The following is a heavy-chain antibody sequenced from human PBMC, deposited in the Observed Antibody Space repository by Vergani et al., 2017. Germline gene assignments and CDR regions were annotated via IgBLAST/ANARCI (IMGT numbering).Heavy chain of an antibody. J-gene: IGHJ4*02. D-gene: IGHD3-10*01. V-gene: IGHV4-30-4*08. CDR2: IDYSGST. CDR1: GGSISSGDYS. Sequence: QVQLQESGPGLVKPSQTLSLTCTVSGGSISSGDYSWSWIRQPPGKGLEWIGYIDYSGSTYYNPSLKSRVTISVDTSKNQFSLKLSSVTAADTAVYYCARMGVRGVIPFDYWGQGTLVIVSS. CDR3: ARMGVRGVIPFDY.